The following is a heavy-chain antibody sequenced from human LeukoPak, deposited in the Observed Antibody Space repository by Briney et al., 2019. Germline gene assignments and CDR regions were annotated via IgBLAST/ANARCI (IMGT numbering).Heavy chain of an antibody. CDR3: ATDLRWELQFILDY. Sequence: PGGSLRLSCAASGFTFNNAWMAWVRQVPGKGLEWISRIKTKTDGGTTDYAAPVKGRFTISRDDSKNTLYLQMNSLKIDDTAVYYCATDLRWELQFILDYWGQGTLVTVSS. CDR2: IKTKTDGGTT. V-gene: IGHV3-15*05. CDR1: GFTFNNAW. J-gene: IGHJ4*02. D-gene: IGHD1-26*01.